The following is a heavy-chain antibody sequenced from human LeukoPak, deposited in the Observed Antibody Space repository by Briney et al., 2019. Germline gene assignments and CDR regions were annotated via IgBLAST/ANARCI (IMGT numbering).Heavy chain of an antibody. D-gene: IGHD6-6*01. V-gene: IGHV4-4*07. CDR3: ARASLRYSSSSRNWFDP. CDR1: GGSISSYY. J-gene: IGHJ5*02. CDR2: IYTSGST. Sequence: PSETLSLTCTVSGGSISSYYWSWIRQPAGKGLEWIGRIYTSGSTNYNPSLKSRVTMSVDTSKNQFSLKLSSVTAADTAVYYCARASLRYSSSSRNWFDPWGQGTLVTVSS.